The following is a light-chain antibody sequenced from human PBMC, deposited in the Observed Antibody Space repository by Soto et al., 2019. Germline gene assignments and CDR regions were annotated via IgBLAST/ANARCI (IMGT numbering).Light chain of an antibody. V-gene: IGKV3-15*01. J-gene: IGKJ5*01. CDR2: DAS. Sequence: IVMTQSPATLSVSPGERATLSCRASQSVSSNLAWYQQKPGQAPRLLIYDASSRATGIPARFSGSGSRTEFTLTISGLQSEDFAVYYCQQYNNWPITFGQGTRLEIK. CDR3: QQYNNWPIT. CDR1: QSVSSN.